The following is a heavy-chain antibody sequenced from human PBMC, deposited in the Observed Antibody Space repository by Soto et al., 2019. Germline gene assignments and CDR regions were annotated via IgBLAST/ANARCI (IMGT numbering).Heavy chain of an antibody. J-gene: IGHJ4*02. D-gene: IGHD5-18*01. CDR3: ARSDTAMPSGDY. Sequence: QVQLVQSGAEVKKPGASVKVSCKASGYTFTSYAMHWVRQAPGQRLEWMGWINAGNGNTKYSQKFQGRVTITRDTSASTAYMALSSLRSEDTAVYYCARSDTAMPSGDYWGQGTLVTVSS. V-gene: IGHV1-3*01. CDR1: GYTFTSYA. CDR2: INAGNGNT.